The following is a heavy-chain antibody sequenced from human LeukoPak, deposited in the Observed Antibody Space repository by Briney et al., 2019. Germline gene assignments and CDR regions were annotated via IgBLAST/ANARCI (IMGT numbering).Heavy chain of an antibody. J-gene: IGHJ4*02. CDR2: IYTSGST. V-gene: IGHV4-4*07. Sequence: SETLSLTCTVSGGSISSYYWSWIRQPAGKGLEWIGRIYTSGSTNYNPSLKSRVTISVDTSKNQFSLKLSSVTAADTAVYYCAGHHPRNTVDFWGQGTLVTVSS. CDR1: GGSISSYY. D-gene: IGHD2-8*02. CDR3: AGHHPRNTVDF.